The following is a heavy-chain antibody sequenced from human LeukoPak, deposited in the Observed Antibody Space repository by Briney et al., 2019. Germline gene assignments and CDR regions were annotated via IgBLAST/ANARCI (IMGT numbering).Heavy chain of an antibody. D-gene: IGHD6-13*01. J-gene: IGHJ4*02. CDR1: GFTVSSNY. V-gene: IGHV3-66*01. CDR2: IYGGGST. Sequence: GGSLRLSCAASGFTVSSNYMSWVRQAPGEGLEWVSIIYGGGSTFYADPVKGRFIISRDNSKNTLYLQMNSLRVEATALYYCARESAAAVGKGYWGQGTLVTVSS. CDR3: ARESAAAVGKGY.